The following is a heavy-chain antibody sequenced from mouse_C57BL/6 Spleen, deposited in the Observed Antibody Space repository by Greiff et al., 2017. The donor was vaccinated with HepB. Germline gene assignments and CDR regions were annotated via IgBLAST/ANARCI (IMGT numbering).Heavy chain of an antibody. CDR1: GYTFTSYW. V-gene: IGHV1-64*01. D-gene: IGHD2-2*01. Sequence: QVQLQQPGAELVKPGASVKLSCKASGYTFTSYWMHWVKQRPGQGLEWIGMIHPNSGSTNYNEKFKSKATLTVDKSSSTAYMQLSSLTSEDSAVYYCAREVGYRYAMDYWGQGTSVTVSS. CDR2: IHPNSGST. CDR3: AREVGYRYAMDY. J-gene: IGHJ4*01.